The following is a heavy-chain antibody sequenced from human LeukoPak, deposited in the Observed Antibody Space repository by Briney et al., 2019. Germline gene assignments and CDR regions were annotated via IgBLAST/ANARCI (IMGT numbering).Heavy chain of an antibody. CDR1: GFTFSNAW. D-gene: IGHD3-10*01. CDR3: TREADYYGSGYFDY. CDR2: IKSKTDGGTT. V-gene: IGHV3-15*01. J-gene: IGHJ4*02. Sequence: GGSLRLSCAASGFTFSNAWMSWVRQAPGKGLEWVGRIKSKTDGGTTDYAAPVKGRFTISRDDSKNTLYLQVNSLKTEDTAVYYCTREADYYGSGYFDYWGQGTLVTVSS.